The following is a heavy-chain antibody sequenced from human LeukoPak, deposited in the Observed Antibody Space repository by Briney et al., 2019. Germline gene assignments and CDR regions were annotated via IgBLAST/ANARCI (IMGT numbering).Heavy chain of an antibody. D-gene: IGHD2/OR15-2a*01. J-gene: IGHJ6*02. CDR1: GFTFSSYG. Sequence: PGGSLRLSCAASGFTFSSYGMHWVRQAPGKGLEWVAVISYDGSNKYYADSVKGRFTISRDNSKNTLYLQVNSLRAEDTAVYYCAKDRKVLPWDYCYGMDVWGQGTTVTVSS. V-gene: IGHV3-30*18. CDR3: AKDRKVLPWDYCYGMDV. CDR2: ISYDGSNK.